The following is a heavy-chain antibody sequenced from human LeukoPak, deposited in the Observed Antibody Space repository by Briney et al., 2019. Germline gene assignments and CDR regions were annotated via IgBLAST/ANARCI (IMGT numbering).Heavy chain of an antibody. CDR2: ISGSGGAT. CDR3: AKDNYYDSSGYYTSWYYFDY. CDR1: GFTFSNYA. J-gene: IGHJ4*02. Sequence: PGGSLRLSCVGSGFTFSNYAMSWVRQAPGKGLEWVSAISGSGGATYYADSVKGRFTISRDNSKNTLYLQMNSLRAEDTAVYYCAKDNYYDSSGYYTSWYYFDYWGQGTLVTVSS. V-gene: IGHV3-23*01. D-gene: IGHD3-22*01.